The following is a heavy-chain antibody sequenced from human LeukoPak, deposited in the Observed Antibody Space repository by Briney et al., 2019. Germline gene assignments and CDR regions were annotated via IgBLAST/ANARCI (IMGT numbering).Heavy chain of an antibody. D-gene: IGHD4-17*01. CDR3: ASRYGDYPIDY. CDR1: GFTVSSNY. J-gene: IGHJ4*02. Sequence: PGGSLRLSCAASGFTVSSNYMSWVRQAPGKGLEWVSVIYSGGSTYYADSVKGRFTISRDNSKNTLYLQMNSLRAEDTAVYYCASRYGDYPIDYWGQGTLVTVSS. CDR2: IYSGGST. V-gene: IGHV3-53*01.